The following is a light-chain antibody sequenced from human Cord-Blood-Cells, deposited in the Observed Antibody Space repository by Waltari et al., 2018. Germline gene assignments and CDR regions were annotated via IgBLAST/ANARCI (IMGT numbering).Light chain of an antibody. V-gene: IGLV1-44*01. J-gene: IGLJ2*01. CDR1: SSNIGSNT. Sequence: QSVLTQPSSASGTPGQRVTISCSGSSSNIGSNTVNWYQQPPGTAPKLLIYSNNQRPSGVPDRFSGSKSGTSASLAISGLQSEDEADYYCAAWDDSLNGLVFGGGTKLTVL. CDR2: SNN. CDR3: AAWDDSLNGLV.